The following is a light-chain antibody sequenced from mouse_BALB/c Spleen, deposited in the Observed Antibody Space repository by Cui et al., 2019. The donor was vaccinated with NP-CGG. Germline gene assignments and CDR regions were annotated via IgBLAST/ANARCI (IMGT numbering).Light chain of an antibody. J-gene: IGLJ1*01. Sequence: QTVVPDESALTTSPGETVTLTCRSSTGAVTTSNYANWVQEKPDHLFTGLIGGTNNRAPGVPARFSGSLIGDKAALTIAGAQTEDEAIYFCALWYSNHWVFGGGTKLTVL. CDR1: TGAVTTSNY. CDR2: GTN. CDR3: ALWYSNHWV. V-gene: IGLV1*01.